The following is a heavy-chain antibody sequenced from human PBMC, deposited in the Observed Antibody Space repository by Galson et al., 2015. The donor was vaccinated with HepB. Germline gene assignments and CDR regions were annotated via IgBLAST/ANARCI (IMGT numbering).Heavy chain of an antibody. V-gene: IGHV3-30-3*01. CDR1: GFTFSSYA. CDR3: ASPYDSSGYYPHQDY. CDR2: ISNDGSNK. J-gene: IGHJ4*02. D-gene: IGHD3-22*01. Sequence: SLRLSCAASGFTFSSYAMHWVRQAPGKGLEWVAVISNDGSNKYYADSVKGRFTISRDNSENTLYLQMNSLRAEDTAVYNCASPYDSSGYYPHQDYWGQGTLVTVSS.